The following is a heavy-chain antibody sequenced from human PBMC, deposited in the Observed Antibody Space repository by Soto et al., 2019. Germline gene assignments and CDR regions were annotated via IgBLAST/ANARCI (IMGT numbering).Heavy chain of an antibody. CDR1: GYTFTDYF. D-gene: IGHD2-21*02. CDR2: INPKSGGT. V-gene: IGHV1-2*02. CDR3: ARSSASPVIQDAH. Sequence: ASVKVSCKASGYTFTDYFIHWVRQAPGQGLEWMGWINPKSGGTNYAPNFQGRVTMTRDTSTSTAYMELTWLRFDDTAVHYCARSSASPVIQDAHWGQGTLVTVSS. J-gene: IGHJ4*02.